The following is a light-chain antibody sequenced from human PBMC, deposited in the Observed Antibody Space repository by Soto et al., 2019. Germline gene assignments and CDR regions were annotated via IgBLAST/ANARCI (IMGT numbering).Light chain of an antibody. Sequence: QSALTQPPSASGSPGQSVTISCTGSSSDVGGYEYVSWYQQHPGKAPKLIIYEVIKRPSGVPDRCSGSKSGNTASLTVSGLQAENAADYYCSSYAGSNNLHVLFGGGTKLTVL. CDR2: EVI. J-gene: IGLJ2*01. CDR3: SSYAGSNNLHVL. CDR1: SSDVGGYEY. V-gene: IGLV2-8*01.